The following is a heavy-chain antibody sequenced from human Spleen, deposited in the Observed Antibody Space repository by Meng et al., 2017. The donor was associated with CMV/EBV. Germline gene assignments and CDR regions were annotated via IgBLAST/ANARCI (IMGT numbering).Heavy chain of an antibody. Sequence: GGSLRLSCAASGFTFRSYGMHWVRQAPGKGLEWVSAISGSGGSTYYADSVKGRFTISRDNSKNTLYLQMNSLRAEDTAVYYCAKGNVLRFLEWLLTPGYFDYWGQGTLVTVSS. CDR1: GFTFRSYG. D-gene: IGHD3-3*01. CDR3: AKGNVLRFLEWLLTPGYFDY. CDR2: ISGSGGST. J-gene: IGHJ4*02. V-gene: IGHV3-23*01.